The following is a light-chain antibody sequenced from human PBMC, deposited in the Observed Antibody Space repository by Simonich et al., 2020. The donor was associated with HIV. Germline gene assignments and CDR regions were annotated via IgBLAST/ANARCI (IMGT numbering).Light chain of an antibody. V-gene: IGKV1-39*01. J-gene: IGKJ2*01. CDR2: AAS. Sequence: DIQMTQSPSSLSASVGDRVTITCRSSQSISHYLNWYQQKPGTAPKLLIYAASTLQSGVPSRFSGSGSGTDFTLTISSLQPEDYAAYYCQQSYSSPDTFGQGTKLDIK. CDR3: QQSYSSPDT. CDR1: QSISHY.